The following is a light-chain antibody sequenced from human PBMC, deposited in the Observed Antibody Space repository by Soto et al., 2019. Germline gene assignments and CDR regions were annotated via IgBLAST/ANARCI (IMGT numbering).Light chain of an antibody. J-gene: IGKJ1*01. CDR3: QQYNTWLWT. V-gene: IGKV3-15*01. CDR2: GAS. Sequence: EVVMTQSPATLSVSPGERVTLSCRASQSINAHLAWYQQKPGQAPRLLIHGASTRATGIPARFSGSGFGTEFILTISSLQSEHFAIYYCQQYNTWLWTFGQGTKVEI. CDR1: QSINAH.